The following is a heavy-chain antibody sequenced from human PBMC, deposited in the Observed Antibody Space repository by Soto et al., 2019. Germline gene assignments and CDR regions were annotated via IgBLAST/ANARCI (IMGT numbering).Heavy chain of an antibody. CDR3: ARLTVDSGYLLPWVFDY. Sequence: PSETLSLTCTVSGGSISSSSYYWGWIRQPPGKGLEWIGSIYYSGSTYYNPSLKSRVTISVDTSKNQFFLKLSSVTAADTAVYYCARLTVDSGYLLPWVFDYWGQGTLVTVSS. J-gene: IGHJ4*02. CDR2: IYYSGST. D-gene: IGHD5-12*01. V-gene: IGHV4-39*01. CDR1: GGSISSSSYY.